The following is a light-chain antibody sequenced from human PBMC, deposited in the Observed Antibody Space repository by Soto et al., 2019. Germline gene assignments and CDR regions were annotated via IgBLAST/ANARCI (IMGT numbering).Light chain of an antibody. J-gene: IGKJ1*01. CDR2: KAS. CDR3: QQYNSHGT. V-gene: IGKV1-5*03. Sequence: DIQMTQSPSTLSASVGDRVTITCRASQRISSWLAWYQQKPGKAPKLLIYKASSLESGVPSRFSGSGSGTEFTLTISSLQPDDFATYYCQQYNSHGTFGQGTKVEIK. CDR1: QRISSW.